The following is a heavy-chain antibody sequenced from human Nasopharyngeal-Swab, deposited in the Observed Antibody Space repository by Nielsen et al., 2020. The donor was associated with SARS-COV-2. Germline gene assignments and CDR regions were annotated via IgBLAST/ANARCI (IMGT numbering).Heavy chain of an antibody. Sequence: WIRQPPWTGLEWIGEINHSGSTNYNPSLKSRVTISVDTSKNQFSLKLSSVTAADTAVYYCAREGRIIQLWSGGFDPWGQGTLVTVSS. CDR3: AREGRIIQLWSGGFDP. J-gene: IGHJ5*02. CDR2: INHSGST. V-gene: IGHV4-34*01. D-gene: IGHD5-18*01.